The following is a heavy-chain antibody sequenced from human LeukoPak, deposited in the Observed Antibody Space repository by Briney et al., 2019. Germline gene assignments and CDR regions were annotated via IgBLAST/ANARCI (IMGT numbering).Heavy chain of an antibody. Sequence: GGSLRLSCAASGFTFSTFALSWVRQAPGKGLEWVSVIYSGGSTYYLDSVKGRFTISRDNSKNTLYLQMNSLRAEDTAVYYCAREGANSGGFFDYWGQGTLVTVSS. CDR1: GFTFSTFA. V-gene: IGHV3-66*02. J-gene: IGHJ4*02. CDR3: AREGANSGGFFDY. CDR2: IYSGGST. D-gene: IGHD4/OR15-4a*01.